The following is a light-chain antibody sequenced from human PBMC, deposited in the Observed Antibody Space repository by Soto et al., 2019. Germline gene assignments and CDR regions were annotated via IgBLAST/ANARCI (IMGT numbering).Light chain of an antibody. CDR3: QQSYSTLPT. CDR1: QSISSY. CDR2: AAS. J-gene: IGKJ3*01. Sequence: DIQMTQSPSSLSASVGDRVTITCRASQSISSYLNWYQQKPGKAPKLLIYAASSLQSGVPSRFSGSGSGTDFTLTISSLPPEDFATYYCQQSYSTLPTFGPGTKVDIK. V-gene: IGKV1-39*01.